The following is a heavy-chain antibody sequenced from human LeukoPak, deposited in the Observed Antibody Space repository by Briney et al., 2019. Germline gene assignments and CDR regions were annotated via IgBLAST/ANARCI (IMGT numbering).Heavy chain of an antibody. J-gene: IGHJ4*02. D-gene: IGHD3-9*01. CDR3: ARGILTGYSPVFDY. CDR1: GFTFSSYW. CDR2: IKQDGSEK. V-gene: IGHV3-7*01. Sequence: GGSLRLSCAASGFTFSSYWMSRVRQAPGKGLEWVANIKQDGSEKYYVDSVKGRFTISRDNAKNSLYLQMNSLRAEDTAVYYCARGILTGYSPVFDYWGQGTLVTVSS.